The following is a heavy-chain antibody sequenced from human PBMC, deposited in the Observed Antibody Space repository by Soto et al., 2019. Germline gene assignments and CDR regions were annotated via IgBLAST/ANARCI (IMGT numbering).Heavy chain of an antibody. CDR2: IYYSGST. CDR1: GGSISSSTYY. J-gene: IGHJ4*02. CDR3: ARDFSGWNYYFDY. V-gene: IGHV4-39*01. D-gene: IGHD6-19*01. Sequence: QLQLQESGPGLVKPSETLSLSCTVSGGSISSSTYYWGWIRQPPGKGLEWIASIYYSGSTYYNPSLMSRVTISVDTSKNQFSLKLTSLTAADTGVYYCARDFSGWNYYFDYWGQGTLVTVSS.